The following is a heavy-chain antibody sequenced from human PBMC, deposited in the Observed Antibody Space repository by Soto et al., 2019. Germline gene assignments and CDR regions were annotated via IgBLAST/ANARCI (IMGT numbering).Heavy chain of an antibody. D-gene: IGHD1-1*01. V-gene: IGHV2-5*01. CDR3: ARGLATLPVFAFDI. CDR2: VYWNDDK. CDR1: GISLSTSGVG. J-gene: IGHJ3*02. Sequence: VSGPTLGNPTQTLTLTCTLSGISLSTSGVGLGWIRQTPGKALEWLALVYWNDDKHYRPSLKSRLTITKDTSKNQAILTMTNMDPVDTATYYCARGLATLPVFAFDIWGQGTEVPVSS.